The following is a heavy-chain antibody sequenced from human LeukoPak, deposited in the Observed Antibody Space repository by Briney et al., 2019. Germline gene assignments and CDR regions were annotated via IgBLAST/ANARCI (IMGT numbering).Heavy chain of an antibody. CDR2: INPKSSGT. D-gene: IGHD5-12*01. V-gene: IGHV1-2*02. Sequence: ASVKVSCKASGYTFSDYYIHWVRQAPGQGLEWMGWINPKSSGTNYAQKFEGRVTMTRDTSISTAYMELSRLGSDNTAIYYCARDGGYNGYYNWVDPWGQGTLVTVSS. CDR1: GYTFSDYY. CDR3: ARDGGYNGYYNWVDP. J-gene: IGHJ5*02.